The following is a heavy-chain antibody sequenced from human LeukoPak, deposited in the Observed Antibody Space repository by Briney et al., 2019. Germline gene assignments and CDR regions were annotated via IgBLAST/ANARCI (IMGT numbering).Heavy chain of an antibody. CDR1: GFSSSGYW. CDR3: ARDVLFSYDI. CDR2: IKGDGSDI. Sequence: GGSLRLSCAVSGFSSSGYWMHWVRQAPGMGLEWVSHIKGDGSDINYADSVKGRFTVSRDTVKNTLYLQMDSLRVEDTAVYFCARDVLFSYDIWGQGTVVTVSS. J-gene: IGHJ3*02. D-gene: IGHD3-10*01. V-gene: IGHV3-74*01.